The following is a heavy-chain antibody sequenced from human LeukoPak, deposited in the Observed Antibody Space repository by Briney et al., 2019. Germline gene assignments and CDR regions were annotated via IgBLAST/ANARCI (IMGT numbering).Heavy chain of an antibody. V-gene: IGHV3-11*01. CDR1: GFTFSDYY. Sequence: GGPLRLSCAASGFTFSDYYMSWIRQASGKGLEWVSYISDSGSTIYYADSVKGRFTISRDNAKNSLYLQMNSLRAEDTAVYYCARVPLGYCSGGSCYYFDYWGQGTLVTVSS. D-gene: IGHD2-15*01. CDR3: ARVPLGYCSGGSCYYFDY. CDR2: ISDSGSTI. J-gene: IGHJ4*02.